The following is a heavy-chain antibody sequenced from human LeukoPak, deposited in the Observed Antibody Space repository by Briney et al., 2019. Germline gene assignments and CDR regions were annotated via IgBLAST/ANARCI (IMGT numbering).Heavy chain of an antibody. CDR1: GFTFSSNG. Sequence: GGSLRLSCAASGFTFSSNGMSWVRQAPGKGLEWVSSISGSGGNTYYAASVKGRFTISRDNSKNTLYLQMNSLRAEDTAVYYCARDASQFYYGSGSVHDAFDIWGQGTMVTVSS. D-gene: IGHD3-10*01. V-gene: IGHV3-23*01. J-gene: IGHJ3*02. CDR2: ISGSGGNT. CDR3: ARDASQFYYGSGSVHDAFDI.